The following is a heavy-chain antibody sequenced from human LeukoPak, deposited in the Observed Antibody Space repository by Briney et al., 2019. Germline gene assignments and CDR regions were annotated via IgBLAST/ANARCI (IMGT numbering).Heavy chain of an antibody. CDR2: IYDSGST. CDR3: ARFAYCGGHCWYYFDY. Sequence: SETLSLTCTVSGGSIRSSYYYWGWIRQPPGKGLEWIGSIYDSGSTYYNPSLNSRVTISVDTSKNQFSLKLSSVTAADTAVYYCARFAYCGGHCWYYFDYWGQGTLVTVSS. V-gene: IGHV4-39*07. CDR1: GGSIRSSYYY. D-gene: IGHD2-21*02. J-gene: IGHJ4*02.